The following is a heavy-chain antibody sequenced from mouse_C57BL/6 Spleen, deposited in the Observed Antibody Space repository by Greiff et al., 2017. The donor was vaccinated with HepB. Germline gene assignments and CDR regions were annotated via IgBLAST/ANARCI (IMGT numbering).Heavy chain of an antibody. D-gene: IGHD1-1*01. Sequence: QVQLQQPGAELVMPGASVKLSCKASGYTFTSYWMHWVKQRPGQGLEWIGEIDPSDSYTNYNQKFKGKSTLTVDKSSSTAYMQLSSLTSEDSAVYYCARSGVYALDYWGQGTTLTVSS. V-gene: IGHV1-69*01. CDR3: ARSGVYALDY. CDR2: IDPSDSYT. CDR1: GYTFTSYW. J-gene: IGHJ2*01.